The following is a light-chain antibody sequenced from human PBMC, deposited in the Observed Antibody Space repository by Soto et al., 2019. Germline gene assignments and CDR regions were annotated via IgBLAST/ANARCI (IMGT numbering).Light chain of an antibody. CDR2: KAS. V-gene: IGKV1-5*03. J-gene: IGKJ3*01. CDR1: QSISTW. CDR3: QQYNSNSPCT. Sequence: DIQMTQSPSTLSASVGDRVTITCRASQSISTWLAWYQQKPGKAPKLLIHKASSLESGVPSRFSGSGSGTEFTLTISSLQSDDFATYYCQQYNSNSPCTFGPGTKVVIK.